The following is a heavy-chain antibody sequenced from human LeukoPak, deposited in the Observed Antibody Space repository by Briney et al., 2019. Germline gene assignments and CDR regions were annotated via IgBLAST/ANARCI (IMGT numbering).Heavy chain of an antibody. D-gene: IGHD2-2*01. CDR3: AKAEAPRGIVVVPAAMAYAFDI. CDR1: GFTFSSYA. Sequence: PGGSLRLSCAASGFTFSSYAMSWVRQAPGKGLERVSAISGSGGSTYYADSVKGRFTISRDNSKNTLYLQMNSLRAEDTAVYYCAKAEAPRGIVVVPAAMAYAFDIWGQGTMVTVSS. CDR2: ISGSGGST. J-gene: IGHJ3*02. V-gene: IGHV3-23*01.